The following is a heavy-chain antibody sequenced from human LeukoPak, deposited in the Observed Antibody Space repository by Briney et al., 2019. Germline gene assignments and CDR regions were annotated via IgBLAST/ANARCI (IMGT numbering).Heavy chain of an antibody. CDR1: GYTFTSYG. Sequence: ASVKVSCKASGYTFTSYGISWVRQAPGQGLEWMGWISAYNGNTNYAQKLQGRVTMTTDTSTSTAYMELRSLRSDDTAVYYCARDKNPSREPRYGAFDIWGQGTMVTVSS. D-gene: IGHD1-26*01. CDR2: ISAYNGNT. J-gene: IGHJ3*02. V-gene: IGHV1-18*01. CDR3: ARDKNPSREPRYGAFDI.